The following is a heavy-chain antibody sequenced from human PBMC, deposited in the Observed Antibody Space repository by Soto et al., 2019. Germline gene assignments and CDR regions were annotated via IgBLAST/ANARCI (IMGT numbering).Heavy chain of an antibody. CDR2: IWYDGSNK. Sequence: QVQLVESGGGVVQPGRSLRLSCAASGFTFSSYGMHWVRQAPGKGLEWVAVIWYDGSNKYYADSVKGRFTISRDNSKNTLYLQMNSLRAEDTAVYYCARDKGAVAGDQYYFDYWGQGTLVTVSS. CDR3: ARDKGAVAGDQYYFDY. J-gene: IGHJ4*02. V-gene: IGHV3-33*01. CDR1: GFTFSSYG. D-gene: IGHD6-19*01.